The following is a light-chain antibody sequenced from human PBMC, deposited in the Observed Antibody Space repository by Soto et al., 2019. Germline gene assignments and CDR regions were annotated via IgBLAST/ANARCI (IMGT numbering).Light chain of an antibody. J-gene: IGKJ1*01. CDR1: QSVSSSY. CDR3: QQYGSAPWT. V-gene: IGKV3-20*01. Sequence: EIVLTQSPGTLSLSPGERATLSFRASQSVSSSYLAWYQQKPGQAPMLLIYVASSRATGIPERFSGSGSGTDFTLTISRLEPEDFAVYYCQQYGSAPWTFGQGIKVEIK. CDR2: VAS.